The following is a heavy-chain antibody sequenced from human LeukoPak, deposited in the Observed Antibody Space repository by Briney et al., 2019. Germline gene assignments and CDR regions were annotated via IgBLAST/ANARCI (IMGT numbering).Heavy chain of an antibody. V-gene: IGHV3-11*04. CDR2: ISSGGSTI. D-gene: IGHD3-10*01. Sequence: LSLTCAVYGGSFSGYYWSWVRQAPGKGLEWVSYISSGGSTIYYADSVKGRFTISRDNAKNSLYLQMNSLRAEDTAVYYCARVGWFGGFYFDYWGQGILVTVSS. CDR3: ARVGWFGGFYFDY. CDR1: GGSFSGYY. J-gene: IGHJ4*02.